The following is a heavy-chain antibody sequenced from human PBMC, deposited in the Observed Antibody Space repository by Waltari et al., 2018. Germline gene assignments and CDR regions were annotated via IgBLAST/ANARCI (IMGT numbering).Heavy chain of an antibody. CDR1: GYTFTGYY. CDR2: INPNSGGT. CDR3: ARGVNPTYEFWSGSVGDY. D-gene: IGHD3-3*01. Sequence: QVQLVQSGAEVQKPGASVKVSCKASGYTFTGYYMHWVRPAPGQGLEWRGWINPNSGGTNYDQKFQGRVTMTRDTSNSTAYMELSRLRADDTAVYYCARGVNPTYEFWSGSVGDYWGQGTLVTVSS. V-gene: IGHV1-2*02. J-gene: IGHJ4*02.